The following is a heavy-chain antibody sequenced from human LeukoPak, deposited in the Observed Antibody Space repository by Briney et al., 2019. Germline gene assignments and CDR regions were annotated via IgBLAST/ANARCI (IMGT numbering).Heavy chain of an antibody. D-gene: IGHD2-2*01. J-gene: IGHJ4*02. CDR3: ARGDQLINLYSAFDY. CDR2: INDRGRI. V-gene: IGHV4-34*01. Sequence: SETLSLTCAVYGESFSDYYWGWIRQAPGKGLEWIGEINDRGRINCNPSLKSRVTILVDSSKNQFSLRLDSVTAADTAMYYCARGDQLINLYSAFDYWDQGALVTVSS. CDR1: GESFSDYY.